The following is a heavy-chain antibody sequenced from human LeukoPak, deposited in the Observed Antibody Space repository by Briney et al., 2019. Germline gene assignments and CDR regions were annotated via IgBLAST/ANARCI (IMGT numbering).Heavy chain of an antibody. CDR1: GYTFTSYG. CDR2: ISAYNGNT. D-gene: IGHD2-15*01. V-gene: IGHV1-18*01. Sequence: ASVKGSCKASGYTFTSYGISWVRQAPVQGREWMGWISAYNGNTNYTQKLQCRGTMTTDTSTSTAYMELRSLSSADTAVYYCARLSDKGLNCSGGSCYPNWFDPWGQGTLVTVSS. CDR3: ARLSDKGLNCSGGSCYPNWFDP. J-gene: IGHJ5*02.